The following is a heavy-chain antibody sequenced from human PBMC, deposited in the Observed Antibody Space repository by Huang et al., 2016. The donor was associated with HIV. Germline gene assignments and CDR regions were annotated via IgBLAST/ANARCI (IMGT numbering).Heavy chain of an antibody. J-gene: IGHJ5*02. D-gene: IGHD5-18*01. Sequence: EVPLVESGGGLVQPGGSLRLSCGASGFTVNRNYMIWVRQAPGKGLEWVSRLYHGGKAHVADAVKGRFTSSGDMSQNTVFLQMSSLRVEDTAVYYCAGGRYGTPNAWGQGTLVTVSS. CDR2: LYHGGKA. V-gene: IGHV3-53*01. CDR1: GFTVNRNY. CDR3: AGGRYGTPNA.